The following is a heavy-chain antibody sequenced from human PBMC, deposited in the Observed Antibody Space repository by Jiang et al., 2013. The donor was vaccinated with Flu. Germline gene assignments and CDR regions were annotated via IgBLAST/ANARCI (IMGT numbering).Heavy chain of an antibody. D-gene: IGHD6-6*01. J-gene: IGHJ4*02. V-gene: IGHV3-73*02. CDR1: GFTFSGSA. CDR2: IRSKANSYAT. CDR3: TSPTMYSSSSGDYFDY. Sequence: VQLLESGGGVVQPGGSLKLSCAASGFTFSGSAMHWVRQASGKGLEWVGRIRSKANSYATAYAASVKGRFTISRDDSKNTAYLQMNSLKTEDTAVYYCTSPTMYSSSSGDYFDYVGPGNPGPPSP.